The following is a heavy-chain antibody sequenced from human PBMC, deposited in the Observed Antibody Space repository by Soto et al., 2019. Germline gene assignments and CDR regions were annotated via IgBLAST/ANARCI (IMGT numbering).Heavy chain of an antibody. CDR2: INSDGSST. CDR3: ARGKRGIAVAGTADYYFDY. J-gene: IGHJ4*02. V-gene: IGHV3-74*01. Sequence: EVQLVESGGGLVQPGGSLRLSCAASGLTFRSYWMHWVRQAPGKGLVWVSRINSDGSSTSYADSVKGRFTISRGNAKNTLYLQKNSLRAEDTAVYYRARGKRGIAVAGTADYYFDYWGQGTLVTVSS. D-gene: IGHD6-19*01. CDR1: GLTFRSYW.